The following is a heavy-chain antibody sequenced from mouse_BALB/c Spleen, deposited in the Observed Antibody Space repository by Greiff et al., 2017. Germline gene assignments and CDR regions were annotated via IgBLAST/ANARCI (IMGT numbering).Heavy chain of an antibody. Sequence: VQGVESGPGLVQPSQSLSITCTVSGFSLTSYGVHWVRQSPGKGLEWLGVIWSGGSTDYNAAFISRLSISKDNSKSQVFFKMNSLQADDTAIYYCARNFYYGSSYGYAMDYWGQGTSVTVSS. J-gene: IGHJ4*01. D-gene: IGHD1-1*01. CDR2: IWSGGST. CDR3: ARNFYYGSSYGYAMDY. CDR1: GFSLTSYG. V-gene: IGHV2-4-1*01.